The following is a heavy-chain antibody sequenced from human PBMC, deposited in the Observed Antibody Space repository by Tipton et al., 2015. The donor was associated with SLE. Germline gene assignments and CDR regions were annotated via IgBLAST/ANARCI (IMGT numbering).Heavy chain of an antibody. CDR2: INHSGST. D-gene: IGHD2-15*01. Sequence: TLSLTCAVYGGSFSGYYWSWIRQPPGKGLEWIGEINHSGSTNYNPSLKSRVTISVDTSKNQFSLKLSSVTAADTAVYYCARMTGGRYCSGGSCYSSDYWGQGTLVTVSS. V-gene: IGHV4-34*01. CDR1: GGSFSGYY. J-gene: IGHJ4*02. CDR3: ARMTGGRYCSGGSCYSSDY.